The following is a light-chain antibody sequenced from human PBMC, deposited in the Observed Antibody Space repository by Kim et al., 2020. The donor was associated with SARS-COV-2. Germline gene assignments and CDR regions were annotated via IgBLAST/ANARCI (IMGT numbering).Light chain of an antibody. V-gene: IGKV3-15*01. CDR3: QQHNNWPPLS. Sequence: EVVMTQSPATLSVSPGESATLSCRASQGVNSKLAWYQHKPGQPPRLLIFGSSTRATGIPARFSGSGSGTEFTLTISSLQSEDFAVYYCQQHNNWPPLSFGGGTKVDIK. CDR2: GSS. CDR1: QGVNSK. J-gene: IGKJ4*01.